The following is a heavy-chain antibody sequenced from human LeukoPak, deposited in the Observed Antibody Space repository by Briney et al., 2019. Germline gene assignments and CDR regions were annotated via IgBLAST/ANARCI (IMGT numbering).Heavy chain of an antibody. V-gene: IGHV3-73*01. CDR2: IRSKANSYAT. Sequence: GGSLRLSCAASGFTFSGSAIHWVCQASGKGLEWVGRIRSKANSYATAYAASVKGRFTISRDESKNTAYLQMNSLKTEDTAVYYCTSILGLDYYYYYMDVWGKGTTVTVSS. D-gene: IGHD6-6*01. J-gene: IGHJ6*03. CDR1: GFTFSGSA. CDR3: TSILGLDYYYYYMDV.